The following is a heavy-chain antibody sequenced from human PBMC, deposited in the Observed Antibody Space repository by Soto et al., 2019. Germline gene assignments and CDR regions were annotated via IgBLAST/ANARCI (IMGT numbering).Heavy chain of an antibody. V-gene: IGHV3-33*01. CDR2: IWYDGSNK. J-gene: IGHJ4*02. D-gene: IGHD6-6*01. CDR3: ARAYSSSDGRSGDY. Sequence: GGSLRLSCAASGFTFSSYGMHWVRQAPGKGLEWVAVIWYDGSNKYYADSVKGRFTISRDNSKNTLYLQMNSLRAEDTAVYYCARAYSSSDGRSGDYWGQGTLVTVSS. CDR1: GFTFSSYG.